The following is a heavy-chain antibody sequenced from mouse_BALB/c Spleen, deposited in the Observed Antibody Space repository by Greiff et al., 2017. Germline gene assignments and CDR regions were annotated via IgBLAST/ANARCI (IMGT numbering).Heavy chain of an antibody. D-gene: IGHD1-1*02. Sequence: VQLQQSGAELARPVASVKMSCKASGYTFTSYTMHWVKQRPGQGLEWIGYINPSSGYTNYNQKFKDKATLTADKSSSTAYMQLSSLTSEDSAVYYCAREGGNYDAMDYWGQGTSVTVSS. J-gene: IGHJ4*01. V-gene: IGHV1-4*01. CDR3: AREGGNYDAMDY. CDR2: INPSSGYT. CDR1: GYTFTSYT.